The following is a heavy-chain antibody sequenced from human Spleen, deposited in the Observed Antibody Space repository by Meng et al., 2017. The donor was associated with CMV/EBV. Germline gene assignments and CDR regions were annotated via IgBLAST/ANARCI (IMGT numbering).Heavy chain of an antibody. D-gene: IGHD5-24*01. CDR3: ARDDGEVSTIAFDY. CDR1: GGSISSYY. CDR2: IYYSGST. Sequence: SETLSLTCTVSGGSISSYYWSWIRQPPGKGLEWIGYIYYSGSTNYNPSLKSRVTISVDTSKNQFSLKLSSVTAADTAVYYCARDDGEVSTIAFDYWGQGTLVTVSS. J-gene: IGHJ4*02. V-gene: IGHV4-59*01.